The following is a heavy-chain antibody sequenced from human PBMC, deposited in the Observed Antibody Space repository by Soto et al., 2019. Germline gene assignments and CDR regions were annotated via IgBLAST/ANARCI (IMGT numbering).Heavy chain of an antibody. V-gene: IGHV3-7*01. Sequence: GGSLRLSCAASGFTFSSYWMSWVRQAPGKGLEWVANIKQDGSEKYYVDSVKGRFTISRDNAKNSLYLQMNSLRAEDTAVYYCASENPRDHNGWAFDYWGQGTLVTVSS. D-gene: IGHD6-19*01. CDR1: GFTFSSYW. J-gene: IGHJ4*02. CDR2: IKQDGSEK. CDR3: ASENPRDHNGWAFDY.